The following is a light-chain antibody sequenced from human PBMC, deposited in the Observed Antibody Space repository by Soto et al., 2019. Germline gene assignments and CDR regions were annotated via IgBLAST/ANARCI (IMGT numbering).Light chain of an antibody. V-gene: IGKV1-9*01. CDR2: AAS. CDR1: QGISSY. J-gene: IGKJ5*01. CDR3: QQLNSYPIT. Sequence: IKLTESPASLSASVGDRVTITCRASQGISSYLAWYQQKPGKAPKLLIYAASTLQGGVPSRFSGSGSGTDFTLTINSLQPEDLATYYCQQLNSYPITFGQ.